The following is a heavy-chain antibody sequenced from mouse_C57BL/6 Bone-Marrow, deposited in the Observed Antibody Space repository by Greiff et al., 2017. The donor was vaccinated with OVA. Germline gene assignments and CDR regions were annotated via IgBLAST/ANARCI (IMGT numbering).Heavy chain of an antibody. V-gene: IGHV1-18*01. CDR1: GYTFTDYN. CDR3: ASRRGYGSSFWFAY. J-gene: IGHJ3*01. D-gene: IGHD1-1*01. Sequence: VQLQQSGPELVKPGASVKIPCKASGYTFTDYNMDWVKQSHGKSLEWIGDINPNNGGTIYNQKFKGKATLTVDKSSSTAYMELRSLTSEDTAVYYCASRRGYGSSFWFAYWGQGTLVTVSA. CDR2: INPNNGGT.